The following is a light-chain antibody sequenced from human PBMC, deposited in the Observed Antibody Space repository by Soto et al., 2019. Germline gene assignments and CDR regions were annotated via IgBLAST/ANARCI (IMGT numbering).Light chain of an antibody. CDR3: TSYAGSYPLWV. CDR1: SSDVGGYNF. Sequence: QSALTQPRSVSGSPGQSVTFSCTGTSSDVGGYNFVSWYQQYPGKAPKLIIYDVTKRPSGVPSRFSGSKSGNTASLTISGLLAADEADYYCTSYAGSYPLWVFGGGTKLTVL. CDR2: DVT. V-gene: IGLV2-11*01. J-gene: IGLJ3*02.